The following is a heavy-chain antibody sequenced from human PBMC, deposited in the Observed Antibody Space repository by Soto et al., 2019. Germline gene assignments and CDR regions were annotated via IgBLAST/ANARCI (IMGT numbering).Heavy chain of an antibody. J-gene: IGHJ6*02. CDR3: ARGLYSYGDYYYYGMDV. D-gene: IGHD5-18*01. V-gene: IGHV1-69*01. CDR1: GGTFSSYA. Sequence: QVQLVQSGAEVKKPGSSVKVSCKASGGTFSSYAISWVRQAPGQGLECMGGIITIFGTANYAQTFQGRVTITADDSTSTAYMARSSLISEDTGVYYCARGLYSYGDYYYYGMDVWGQGTTVTVSS. CDR2: IITIFGTA.